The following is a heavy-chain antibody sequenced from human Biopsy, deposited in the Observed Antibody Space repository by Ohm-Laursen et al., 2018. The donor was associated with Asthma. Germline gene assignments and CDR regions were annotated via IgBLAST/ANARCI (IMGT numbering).Heavy chain of an antibody. CDR1: GYTFNSAG. J-gene: IGHJ6*02. CDR3: ARAMDYSHYYGKDV. D-gene: IGHD2-15*01. V-gene: IGHV1-18*01. CDR2: ISVYNGNT. Sequence: SVKVSCKTSGYTFNSAGITWVRQAPGQGLEWMGWISVYNGNTKVAQKLQDRVTMITDTSTSTAYMELRSLRSDDTAVYCCARAMDYSHYYGKDVWGQGATVTVS.